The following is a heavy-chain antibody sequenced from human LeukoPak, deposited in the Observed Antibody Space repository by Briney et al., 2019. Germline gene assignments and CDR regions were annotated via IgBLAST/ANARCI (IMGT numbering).Heavy chain of an antibody. CDR1: GYSLTPYW. CDR3: ARRSGTYDPPDY. V-gene: IGHV5-51*01. Sequence: GESLKISCKASGYSLTPYWIGWVRQMPGKGLEWVGIINPRDSDTRYSPSFEGQVTISADKSISTAYLHWSSLKASDTAMYYCARRSGTYDPPDYWGQGTLVTVSS. CDR2: INPRDSDT. J-gene: IGHJ4*02. D-gene: IGHD3-3*01.